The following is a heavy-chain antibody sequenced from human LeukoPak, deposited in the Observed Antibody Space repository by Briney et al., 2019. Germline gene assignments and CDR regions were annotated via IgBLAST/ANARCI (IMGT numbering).Heavy chain of an antibody. CDR3: ARVIIRGQSDFDY. J-gene: IGHJ4*02. D-gene: IGHD5-12*01. CDR2: IEDDGSEQ. CDR1: GFNFGNYW. Sequence: GGSLRLSCVASGFNFGNYWMSWVRQAPGKGLEFVGNIEDDGSEQNYVDSVKGRFTISRDNVKNSLYLQMNSLRVEDTAVYYCARVIIRGQSDFDYWGQGILVTVSS. V-gene: IGHV3-7*01.